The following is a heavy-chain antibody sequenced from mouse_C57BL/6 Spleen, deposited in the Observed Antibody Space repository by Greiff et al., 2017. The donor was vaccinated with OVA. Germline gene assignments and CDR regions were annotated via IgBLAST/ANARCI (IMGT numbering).Heavy chain of an antibody. Sequence: VHVKQSGAELVRPGASVKLSCTASGFNIKDYYMHWVKQRPEQGLEWIGRIDPEDGDTEYAPKFQGKATMTADTSSNTAYLQLSSLTSEDTAVYYCTQGAAQATGFDYWGQGTTLTVSS. CDR2: IDPEDGDT. J-gene: IGHJ2*01. V-gene: IGHV14-1*01. CDR1: GFNIKDYY. CDR3: TQGAAQATGFDY. D-gene: IGHD3-2*02.